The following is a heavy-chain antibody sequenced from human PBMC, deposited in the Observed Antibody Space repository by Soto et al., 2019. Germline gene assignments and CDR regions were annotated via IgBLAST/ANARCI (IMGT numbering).Heavy chain of an antibody. J-gene: IGHJ1*01. CDR3: ARDSESMIVVVRPLAS. CDR1: GFTFSSYA. CDR2: ISYDGSNK. Sequence: PGGSLRLSCAASGFTFSSYAMHWVRQAPGKGLEWAAVISYDGSNKYYADSVKGRFTISRDNSKNTLYLQMNSLRAEDTAVYYCARDSESMIVVVRPLASWGQGTPVAVSS. V-gene: IGHV3-30-3*01. D-gene: IGHD3-22*01.